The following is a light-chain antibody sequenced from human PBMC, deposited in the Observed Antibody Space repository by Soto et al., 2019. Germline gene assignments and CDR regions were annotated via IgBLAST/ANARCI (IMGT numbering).Light chain of an antibody. J-gene: IGKJ1*01. Sequence: EIVLTQSPGTLSLSPGERATLSCRASQSVSSSYLAWSQQKLGQAPRLLIYGASSRATGIPDRFSDSGSGTDFTLTICRLVPEDFAEYYCQHYGSSPTFGKGTKVEIK. CDR3: QHYGSSPT. CDR2: GAS. CDR1: QSVSSSY. V-gene: IGKV3-20*01.